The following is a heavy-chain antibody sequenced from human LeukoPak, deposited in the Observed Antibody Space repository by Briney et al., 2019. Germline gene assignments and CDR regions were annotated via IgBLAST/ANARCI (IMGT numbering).Heavy chain of an antibody. CDR3: ARVSYYGSGNGMDV. CDR2: SNHSGST. Sequence: SETLSLTCAVYGGSFSGYYWSWIRQPPGKWLEWIGESNHSGSTNYNPSLKSRVTISVDTSKNQFSLKLSSVTAADTAVYYCARVSYYGSGNGMDVWGQGTTVTVSS. V-gene: IGHV4-34*01. CDR1: GGSFSGYY. D-gene: IGHD3-10*01. J-gene: IGHJ6*02.